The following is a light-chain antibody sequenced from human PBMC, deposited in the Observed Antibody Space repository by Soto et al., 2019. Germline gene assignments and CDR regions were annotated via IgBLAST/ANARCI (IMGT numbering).Light chain of an antibody. CDR3: QRYNDYQYT. V-gene: IGKV1-5*03. CDR1: QSITTW. Sequence: DIQMTQSPSTLSASVGDRVTITCRASQSITTWMAWYQQKPGKAPKLLIYKATNLQSGVPSMFSGSGSGTEFSLTISILQPDDFSTYYWQRYNDYQYTFGQGTKLEIK. CDR2: KAT. J-gene: IGKJ2*01.